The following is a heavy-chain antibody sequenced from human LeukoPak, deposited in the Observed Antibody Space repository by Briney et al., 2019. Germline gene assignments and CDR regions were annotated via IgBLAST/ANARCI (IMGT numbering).Heavy chain of an antibody. CDR3: AKFIAAPFYFDY. CDR1: GFTFSSYS. D-gene: IGHD6-13*01. V-gene: IGHV3-21*01. J-gene: IGHJ4*02. CDR2: FSSSSSYI. Sequence: GGSLRLSCAASGFTFSSYSMTWVRQAPGKGLEWVPPFSSSSSYIYYADSVKGRFTISRDNAKNSLYLQMNSLRAEDTAVYYCAKFIAAPFYFDYWGQGTLVTVSS.